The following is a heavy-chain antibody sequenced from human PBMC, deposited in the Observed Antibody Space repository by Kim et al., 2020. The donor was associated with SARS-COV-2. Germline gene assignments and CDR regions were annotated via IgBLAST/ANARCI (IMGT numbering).Heavy chain of an antibody. CDR1: GGSFSGYY. V-gene: IGHV4-34*01. Sequence: SETLSLTCAVYGGSFSGYYWSWIRQPPGKGLEWIGEINHSGSTNYNPSLKSRVTISVDTSKNQFSLKLSSVTAADTAVYYCARLDIPAAHGGRWFDPWGQGTLVTVSS. CDR3: ARLDIPAAHGGRWFDP. J-gene: IGHJ5*02. CDR2: INHSGST. D-gene: IGHD2-2*01.